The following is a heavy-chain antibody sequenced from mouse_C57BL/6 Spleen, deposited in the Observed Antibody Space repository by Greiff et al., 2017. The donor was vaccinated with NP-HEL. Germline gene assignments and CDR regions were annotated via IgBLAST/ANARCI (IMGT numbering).Heavy chain of an antibody. CDR1: GYTFTSYW. D-gene: IGHD2-3*01. CDR3: ARRDGYSFAY. Sequence: QVQLQQSGAELVMPGASVKLSCKASGYTFTSYWMHWVKQRPGQGLEWIGEIDPSDSYTNYNQKFKGKSTLTVDKSSSTAYMQLSSLTSEDSAVYYCARRDGYSFAYWGQGTLVTVSA. CDR2: IDPSDSYT. V-gene: IGHV1-69*01. J-gene: IGHJ3*01.